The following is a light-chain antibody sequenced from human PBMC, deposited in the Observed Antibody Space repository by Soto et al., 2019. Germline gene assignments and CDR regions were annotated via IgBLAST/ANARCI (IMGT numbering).Light chain of an antibody. CDR1: SSNIGSNY. J-gene: IGLJ7*01. CDR2: RNN. CDR3: AAWDDSLSGPV. Sequence: QSVLTRPPSASGTPGQRVTISCSGSSSNIGSNYVYWYQQLPGTAPKLLIYRNNQRPSGVPDRFSGSKSGTSASLAISGLRSEDEADYYCAAWDDSLSGPVFGAGTQLTVL. V-gene: IGLV1-47*01.